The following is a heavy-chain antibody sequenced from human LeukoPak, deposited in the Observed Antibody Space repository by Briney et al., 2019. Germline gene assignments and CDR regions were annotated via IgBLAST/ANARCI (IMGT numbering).Heavy chain of an antibody. Sequence: SETLSLTCAVYGGSFSGYYWSWTRQPPGKGLEWIGEINHSGSTNYNPSLKSRVTISVDTSKNQFSLKLSSVTAADTAVYYCARTVGSRIAAAGTPPYFDYWGQGTLVTVSS. D-gene: IGHD6-13*01. J-gene: IGHJ4*02. V-gene: IGHV4-34*01. CDR3: ARTVGSRIAAAGTPPYFDY. CDR1: GGSFSGYY. CDR2: INHSGST.